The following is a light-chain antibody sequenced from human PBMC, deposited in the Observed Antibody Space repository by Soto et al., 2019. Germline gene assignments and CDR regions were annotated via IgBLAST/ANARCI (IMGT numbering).Light chain of an antibody. V-gene: IGKV3-15*01. Sequence: VLTQSLAILSVWPVERATLXLRASQSVSTNVAWYQQIPGQTPRLLIYGASTRATGIPVRFSGSGSGTDFTLSISRLEPEDFAVYYCQQYSSLWTFGQGTKVDIK. CDR2: GAS. CDR3: QQYSSLWT. CDR1: QSVSTN. J-gene: IGKJ1*01.